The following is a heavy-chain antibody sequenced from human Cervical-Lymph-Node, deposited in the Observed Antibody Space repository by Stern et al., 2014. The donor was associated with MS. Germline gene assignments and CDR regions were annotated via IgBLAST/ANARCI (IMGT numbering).Heavy chain of an antibody. D-gene: IGHD3-9*01. V-gene: IGHV4-4*02. Sequence: QVQLQESGPGLVKPSGTLSLTCAVSGGSILRTDWWSWVRQPPGKGLELIGEVYHSGYANYNPALKSRCNISLYKSKNQISLKLTSVTAADTALYYCASRTLTFPYYFDSWGQGTLVTVSS. CDR1: GGSILRTDW. J-gene: IGHJ4*02. CDR3: ASRTLTFPYYFDS. CDR2: VYHSGYA.